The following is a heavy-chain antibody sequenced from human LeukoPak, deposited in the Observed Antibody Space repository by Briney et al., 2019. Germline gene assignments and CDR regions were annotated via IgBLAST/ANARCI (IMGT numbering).Heavy chain of an antibody. Sequence: SETLSLTCAVYGVTFSGYYWSWIRQPPGKGLEWIGEINYSGSTNYNPSLKSRVTISVDTSKNQFSLKLSSVTAADTAVYYCASRRRDGYNFRGFPFGYWGQGTLVTVSS. CDR2: INYSGST. CDR1: GVTFSGYY. D-gene: IGHD5-24*01. V-gene: IGHV4-34*08. CDR3: ASRRRDGYNFRGFPFGY. J-gene: IGHJ4*02.